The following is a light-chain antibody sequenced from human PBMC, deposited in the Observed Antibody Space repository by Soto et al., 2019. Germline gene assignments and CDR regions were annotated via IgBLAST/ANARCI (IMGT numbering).Light chain of an antibody. V-gene: IGKV3-11*01. CDR2: DAF. Sequence: EIVLTQSPATLSLSPGEKATLSCRASQSVGSYFAWYQQKPGQAPRLLIYDAFSRATGIPARFSGSGSGTAFSLTSSSLEPEDCSVYFCQQRSSWPHSFGGGTMVEIK. CDR3: QQRSSWPHS. J-gene: IGKJ4*01. CDR1: QSVGSY.